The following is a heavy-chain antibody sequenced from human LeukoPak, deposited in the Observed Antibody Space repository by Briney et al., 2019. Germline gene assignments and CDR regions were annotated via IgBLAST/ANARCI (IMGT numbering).Heavy chain of an antibody. J-gene: IGHJ6*03. D-gene: IGHD3-10*01. CDR2: INPSGGST. CDR3: AREEAYGSGSYKPPFYYYYMDV. Sequence: GASVKVSCKASGYTFTSYYMHWVRQAPGQGLEWMGIINPSGGSTSYAQKFQGRVTMTRDTSTSTVYMELSSLRSEDTAVYYCAREEAYGSGSYKPPFYYYYMDVWGKGTTVTISS. CDR1: GYTFTSYY. V-gene: IGHV1-46*01.